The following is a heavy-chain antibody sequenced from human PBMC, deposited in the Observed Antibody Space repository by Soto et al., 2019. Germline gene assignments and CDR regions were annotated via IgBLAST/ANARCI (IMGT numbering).Heavy chain of an antibody. CDR1: GGSISSYY. CDR2: IYYSGST. V-gene: IGHV4-59*01. D-gene: IGHD6-19*01. CDR3: ARRYGSVFDY. J-gene: IGHJ4*02. Sequence: SESLSLTCIVSGGSISSYYWSWIRQPPGKGLEWIGYIYYSGSTNYNRSLKSRVTTSVDPSKNQFSLKLSYVTAADTAVYDCARRYGSVFDYWGQGTLVTLSS.